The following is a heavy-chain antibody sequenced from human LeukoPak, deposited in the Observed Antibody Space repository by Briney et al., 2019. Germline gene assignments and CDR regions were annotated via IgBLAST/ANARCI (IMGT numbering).Heavy chain of an antibody. Sequence: SETLSLTCTVSGGSISSSSYYWGWIRQPPGKGLEWIGSIYYSGSTYYNPSLKSRVTISVDTSKNQFSLKLSSVTAADTAVYYCARVHSSGYYYSYFDYWGQGTLVTVSS. J-gene: IGHJ4*02. CDR2: IYYSGST. V-gene: IGHV4-39*07. CDR1: GGSISSSSYY. CDR3: ARVHSSGYYYSYFDY. D-gene: IGHD3-22*01.